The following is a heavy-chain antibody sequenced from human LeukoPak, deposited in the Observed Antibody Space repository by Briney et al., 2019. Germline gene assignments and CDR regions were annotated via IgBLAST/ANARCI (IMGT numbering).Heavy chain of an antibody. J-gene: IGHJ3*02. CDR1: GFTFSDDY. CDR2: ISGSGSPK. D-gene: IGHD3-10*01. CDR3: AREGRYYGSGSHRDGFDI. Sequence: GGSLRLSCAASGFTFSDDYMSWIRQAPGKGLELISYISGSGSPKYYADSVKGRFTISRDNAKNSLYLQMNSLTAEDTAVYYCAREGRYYGSGSHRDGFDIWGQGTMVTVSS. V-gene: IGHV3-11*04.